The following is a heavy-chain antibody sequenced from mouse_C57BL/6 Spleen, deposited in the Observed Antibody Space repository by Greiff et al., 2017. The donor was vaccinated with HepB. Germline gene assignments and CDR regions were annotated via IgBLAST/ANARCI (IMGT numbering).Heavy chain of an antibody. CDR3: ARSTMITPWYFDV. Sequence: SGPELVKPGASVKISCKASGYTFTDYYMNWVKQSHGKSLEWIGDINPNNGGTSYNQKFKGKATLTVDKSSSTAYMELRSLTSEDSAVYYCARSTMITPWYFDVWGTGTTVTVSS. D-gene: IGHD2-4*01. CDR2: INPNNGGT. V-gene: IGHV1-26*01. J-gene: IGHJ1*03. CDR1: GYTFTDYY.